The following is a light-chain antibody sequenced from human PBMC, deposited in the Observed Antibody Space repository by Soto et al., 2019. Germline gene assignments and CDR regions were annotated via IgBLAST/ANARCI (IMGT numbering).Light chain of an antibody. Sequence: QSALTQPASVSGSPGQSITISCTGTSSDVGSYNLVSWYQQHPGKAPKLMIYEGSKRPSGVSNRFSGSKSGNTASLTISGLQDEDEADYYCCSYAGRVYVFGTGTKLTVL. J-gene: IGLJ1*01. CDR3: CSYAGRVYV. CDR1: SSDVGSYNL. V-gene: IGLV2-23*01. CDR2: EGS.